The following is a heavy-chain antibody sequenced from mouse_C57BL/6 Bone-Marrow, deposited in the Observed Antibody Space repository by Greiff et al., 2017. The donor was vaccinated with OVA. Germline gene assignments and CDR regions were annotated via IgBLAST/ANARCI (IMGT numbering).Heavy chain of an antibody. V-gene: IGHV1-55*01. CDR3: ARYLNFAY. CDR1: GYTFTSYW. Sequence: QVQLQQPGAELVKPGASVKMSCKASGYTFTSYWITWVKQRPGQGLEWIGDIYPGSGSTNYNEKFKSKATLTVDNSSSTAYMQLSSLTSEDSAVYYYARYLNFAYWGQGTLVTVSA. J-gene: IGHJ3*01. CDR2: IYPGSGST.